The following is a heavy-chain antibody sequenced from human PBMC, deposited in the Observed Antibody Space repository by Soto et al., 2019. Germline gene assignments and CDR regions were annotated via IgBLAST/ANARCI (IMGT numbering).Heavy chain of an antibody. CDR1: GGSISSYY. CDR2: IYYSGST. J-gene: IGHJ4*02. V-gene: IGHV4-59*08. CDR3: ARPYGSCFDY. D-gene: IGHD3-10*01. Sequence: QVQLQESGPGLVKPSETLSHTCTVSGGSISSYYWSWMRQPPGKGLEWIGYIYYSGSTNYNPSLKSRVTISVDTSKNQFSLKLSSVTAADTAVYYCARPYGSCFDYWGQGTLVTVSS.